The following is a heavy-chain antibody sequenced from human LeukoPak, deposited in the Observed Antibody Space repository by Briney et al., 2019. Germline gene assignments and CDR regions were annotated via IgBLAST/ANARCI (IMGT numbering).Heavy chain of an antibody. CDR3: ARDQAATGRWFDP. CDR1: GVSISNFY. J-gene: IGHJ5*02. V-gene: IGHV4-59*01. CDR2: VHHSGST. D-gene: IGHD6-13*01. Sequence: SETLSLTCTVSGVSISNFYWRWIRQPPGKGLEWIGFVHHSGSTKYNPSLQSRVAISLDTSKNHFSLKLTSVTAADTATYFCARDQAATGRWFDPWGQGTLVTVSS.